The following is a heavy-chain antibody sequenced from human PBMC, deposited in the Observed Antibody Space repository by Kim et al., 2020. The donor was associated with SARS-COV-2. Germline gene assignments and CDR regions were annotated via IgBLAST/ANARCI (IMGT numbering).Heavy chain of an antibody. J-gene: IGHJ6*02. Sequence: GGSLRLSCAASGFTFSDYYMSWIRQAPGKGLEWVSYISSSGSTIYYADSVKGRFTISRDNAKNSLYLQMNSLRAEDTAVYYCARDIAVAGISWGYYYYGMDVWGQGATVTVSS. V-gene: IGHV3-11*01. CDR1: GFTFSDYY. D-gene: IGHD6-19*01. CDR2: ISSSGSTI. CDR3: ARDIAVAGISWGYYYYGMDV.